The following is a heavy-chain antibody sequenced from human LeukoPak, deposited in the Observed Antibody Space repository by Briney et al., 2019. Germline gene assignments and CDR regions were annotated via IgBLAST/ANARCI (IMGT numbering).Heavy chain of an antibody. CDR3: ARGDPSGSYYDYYYYMDV. CDR1: GYTFTSYG. CDR2: IIPIFGTA. V-gene: IGHV1-69*05. D-gene: IGHD1-26*01. Sequence: EASVKVSCKASGYTFTSYGISWVRQAPGQGLEWMGGIIPIFGTANYAQKFQGRVTITTDESTSTAYMELSSLRSEDTAVYYCARGDPSGSYYDYYYYMDVWGKGTTVTVSS. J-gene: IGHJ6*03.